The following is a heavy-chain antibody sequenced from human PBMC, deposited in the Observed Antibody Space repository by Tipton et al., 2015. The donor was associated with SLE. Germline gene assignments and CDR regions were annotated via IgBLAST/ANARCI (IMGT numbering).Heavy chain of an antibody. CDR2: AYYSGST. V-gene: IGHV4-59*01. CDR1: GDSISNNF. J-gene: IGHJ6*02. Sequence: TLSLTCTVSGDSISNNFCTWIRQSPGTGLEWIGYAYYSGSTNYNPSLKSRVTISVDTSKNQFSLRLSSVTAADTAVYYCARGYFYYYYAMDVWGQGTTVTVS. CDR3: ARGYFYYYYAMDV.